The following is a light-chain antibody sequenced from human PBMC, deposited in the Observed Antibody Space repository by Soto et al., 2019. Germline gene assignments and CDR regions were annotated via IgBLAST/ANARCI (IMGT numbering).Light chain of an antibody. CDR3: TSYTSKNTHV. CDR1: SSDIGRYNM. V-gene: IGLV2-14*02. J-gene: IGLJ1*01. Sequence: QSVLTQPASVSRSPGQSITIACAGTSSDIGRYNMVSWYQQHPGKVPKLLIYDVSIRPSGVSDRFSGSRSGNTASLTISGLQPDDEADYYCTSYTSKNTHVFGSGTKVTVL. CDR2: DVS.